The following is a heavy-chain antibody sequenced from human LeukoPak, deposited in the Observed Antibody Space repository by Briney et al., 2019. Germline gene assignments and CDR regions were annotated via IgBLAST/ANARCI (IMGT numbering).Heavy chain of an antibody. V-gene: IGHV1-2*02. CDR2: IDPNSGGT. J-gene: IGHJ2*01. CDR3: ARGRGTTMVRGVITNYFDL. Sequence: ASVKVSCKASGYTFISYGISWVRQAPGQGLEWMGWIDPNSGGTNYAQKFLGSVTMTGDTSINTAFMELSRLRSDDTAVYYCARGRGTTMVRGVITNYFDLWGRGSLVTVSS. D-gene: IGHD3-10*01. CDR1: GYTFISYG.